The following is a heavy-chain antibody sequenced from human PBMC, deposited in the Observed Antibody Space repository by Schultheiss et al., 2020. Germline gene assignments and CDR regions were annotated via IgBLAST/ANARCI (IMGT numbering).Heavy chain of an antibody. CDR2: ISYDGRNK. J-gene: IGHJ3*02. CDR3: ARDGTGDAFDI. V-gene: IGHV3-30*03. D-gene: IGHD1-1*01. CDR1: GFTFSSYG. Sequence: GGSLRLSCAASGFTFSSYGMHWVRQAPGKGLEWVAVISYDGRNKYYADSVKGRFTISRDNAKNSLYLQMNSLRAEDTAVYYCARDGTGDAFDIWGQGTMVTVSS.